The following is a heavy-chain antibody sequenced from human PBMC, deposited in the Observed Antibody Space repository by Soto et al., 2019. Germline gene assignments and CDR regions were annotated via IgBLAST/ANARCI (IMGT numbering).Heavy chain of an antibody. CDR3: ARDGYYGSGSS. CDR1: GGSFSGYY. J-gene: IGHJ4*02. Sequence: QVQLQQWGAGLLKPSETLSLTCAVYGGSFSGYYWSWIRQPPGKGLEWIGEINHSGSTNYNPSLKSRGTISVDTSKNQFSLKLSSVTAADTAVYYCARDGYYGSGSSWGQGTLVTVSS. D-gene: IGHD3-10*01. V-gene: IGHV4-34*01. CDR2: INHSGST.